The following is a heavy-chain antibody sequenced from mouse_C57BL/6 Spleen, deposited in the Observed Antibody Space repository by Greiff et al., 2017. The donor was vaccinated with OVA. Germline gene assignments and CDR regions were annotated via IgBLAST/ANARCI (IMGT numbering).Heavy chain of an antibody. Sequence: QVQLQQSGAELVRPGTSVKLSCKASGYTFTSYWMHWVKQRPGQGLEWIGVIDPSDSYTNYNQKFKGKATLTVDTSSSTAYMQLSSLTSEDSAVYYCARTGSNYDYAMDYWGQGTSVTVSS. V-gene: IGHV1-59*01. CDR1: GYTFTSYW. CDR2: IDPSDSYT. CDR3: ARTGSNYDYAMDY. D-gene: IGHD2-5*01. J-gene: IGHJ4*01.